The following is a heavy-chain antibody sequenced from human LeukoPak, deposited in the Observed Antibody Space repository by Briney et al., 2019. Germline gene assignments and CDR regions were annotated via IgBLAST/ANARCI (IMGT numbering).Heavy chain of an antibody. CDR3: AKVRYGDHYYFDY. Sequence: SGGSLRLSCAASRLTFSFYSMNWVRQAPGKGLEWVSAISGSGGSTYYADSVKGRFTISRDNSKNTLYLQMNSLRAEDTAVYYCAKVRYGDHYYFDYWGQGTLVTVSS. CDR2: ISGSGGST. CDR1: RLTFSFYS. V-gene: IGHV3-23*01. J-gene: IGHJ4*02. D-gene: IGHD4-17*01.